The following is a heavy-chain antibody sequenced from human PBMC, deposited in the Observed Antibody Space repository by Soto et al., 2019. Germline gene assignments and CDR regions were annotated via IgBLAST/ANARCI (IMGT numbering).Heavy chain of an antibody. D-gene: IGHD2-2*02. CDR3: AREFKGYCSSTSCYTGVGPFDYYYGMDI. CDR2: INPNSGGT. Sequence: GASVKVSCKASGYTFTGYYMHWVRQAPGQGLEWMGWINPNSGGTNYAQKLQGRVTMTRDTSISTAYMELSRLRSDDTAVYYCAREFKGYCSSTSCYTGVGPFDYYYGMDIWGQGTTVTVSS. CDR1: GYTFTGYY. V-gene: IGHV1-2*02. J-gene: IGHJ6*02.